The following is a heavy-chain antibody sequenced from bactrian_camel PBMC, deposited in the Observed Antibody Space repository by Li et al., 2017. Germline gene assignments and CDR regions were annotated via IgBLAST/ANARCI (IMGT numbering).Heavy chain of an antibody. J-gene: IGHJ6*01. Sequence: QVQLVESGGGAVQAGGSLRLSCTASGFTGRAYDMAWFRQVPEKKREGVAAIEPDGTTSGSDFVKGRFTISKDKAKNTLYLQMDSLRPEDTAMYYCGAADPCLPFLARRPIMAVDYGYWGQGTQVTVS. CDR2: IEPDGTT. D-gene: IGHD1*01. CDR3: GAADPCLPFLARRPIMAVDYGY. V-gene: IGHV3S55*01. CDR1: GFTGRAYD.